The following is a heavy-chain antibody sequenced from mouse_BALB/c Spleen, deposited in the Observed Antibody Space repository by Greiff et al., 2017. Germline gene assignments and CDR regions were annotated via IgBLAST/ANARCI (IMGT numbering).Heavy chain of an antibody. CDR2: ISSGGSYT. J-gene: IGHJ3*01. Sequence: EVMLVESGGGLVKPGGSLKLSCAASGFTFSSYTMSWVRQTPEKRLEWVATISSGGSYTYYPDSVKGRFTISRDNAKNTLYLQMSSLKSEDTAMYYCTRGDGYLEGFAYWGQGTLVTVSA. D-gene: IGHD2-3*01. V-gene: IGHV5-6-4*01. CDR1: GFTFSSYT. CDR3: TRGDGYLEGFAY.